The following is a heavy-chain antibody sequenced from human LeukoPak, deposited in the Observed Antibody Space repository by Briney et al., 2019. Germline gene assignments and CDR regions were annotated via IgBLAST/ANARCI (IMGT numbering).Heavy chain of an antibody. Sequence: ASVKVSCKASGGTFSSYAISWVRQAPGQGLEWMGRIIPVLGIANYAQKFQGRVTITADKSTSTAYMELSSLRSEDTAVYYCASCSSTSCYWYSGYNYGMDVWGQGTTVTVSS. CDR3: ASCSSTSCYWYSGYNYGMDV. CDR1: GGTFSSYA. CDR2: IIPVLGIA. J-gene: IGHJ6*02. D-gene: IGHD2-2*01. V-gene: IGHV1-69*04.